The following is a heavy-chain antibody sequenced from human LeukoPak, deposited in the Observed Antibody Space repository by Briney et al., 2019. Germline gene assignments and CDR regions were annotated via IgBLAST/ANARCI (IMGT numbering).Heavy chain of an antibody. J-gene: IGHJ4*02. CDR3: ARAAGSTAMVYPDY. CDR2: THHSGST. D-gene: IGHD5-18*01. Sequence: SETLSLTCTVSGDSISSGDYYWSWIRQPPGKGLEFIGYTHHSGSTYYNTSLKSRVTISIDRSNNQFSLKLTSVTAADTAVYYCARAAGSTAMVYPDYWGQGTLVTVSS. CDR1: GDSISSGDYY. V-gene: IGHV4-30-2*01.